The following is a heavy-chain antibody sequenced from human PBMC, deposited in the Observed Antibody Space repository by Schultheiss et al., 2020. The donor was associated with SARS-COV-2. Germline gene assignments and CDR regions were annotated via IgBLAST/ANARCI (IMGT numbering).Heavy chain of an antibody. CDR2: INHSGST. Sequence: SQTLSLTCTVSGCSVSSGSYYWSWIRQPPGKGLELIGEINHSGSTYYHPSVKSRVTISVNTSKNQFFLKLSSVTAADTAVYYCAREHSSSWYLSWFDPWGQGTLVTVSS. CDR1: GCSVSSGSYY. CDR3: AREHSSSWYLSWFDP. D-gene: IGHD6-13*01. J-gene: IGHJ5*02. V-gene: IGHV4-61*01.